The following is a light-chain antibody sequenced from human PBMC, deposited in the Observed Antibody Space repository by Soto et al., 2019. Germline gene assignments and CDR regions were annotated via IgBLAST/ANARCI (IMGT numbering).Light chain of an antibody. CDR3: QQYHNWPPFT. CDR1: QSVSSN. CDR2: GAS. V-gene: IGKV3-15*01. J-gene: IGKJ3*01. Sequence: EIVMTQSPATLSVSPGERATLSCRASQSVSSNLAWYQQKPGQAPRLLIYGASTRATGIPARFSGSGSGTEFTLTLNSLQSEDFALYYCQQYHNWPPFTFGPGTKVDIK.